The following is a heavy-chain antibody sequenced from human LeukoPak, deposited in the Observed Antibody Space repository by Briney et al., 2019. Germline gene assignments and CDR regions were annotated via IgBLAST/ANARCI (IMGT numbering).Heavy chain of an antibody. Sequence: SETLSLTCGVSGGAITNYYWNWIRQTPGKGLEWLGYIYYTGSATYNPSVKSRITISLDTSKKQISLKLRSVTAADTAVYYCARLDEYSSSWGVDYWGQGTLVTVSS. CDR3: ARLDEYSSSWGVDY. D-gene: IGHD6-13*01. J-gene: IGHJ4*02. V-gene: IGHV4-59*01. CDR1: GGAITNYY. CDR2: IYYTGSA.